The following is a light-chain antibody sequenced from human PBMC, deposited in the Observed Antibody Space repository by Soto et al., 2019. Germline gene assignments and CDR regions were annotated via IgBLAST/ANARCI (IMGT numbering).Light chain of an antibody. J-gene: IGLJ2*01. CDR1: ELGDKF. Sequence: SYELARPPSVSVSPGQTASISCSGHELGDKFTAWYQQKPGQAPVLVIYQDRKRPSGIPERFSGSNSGTTATLTISATQPVDEADYYCQAWDKTVVFGGGTQLTVL. CDR2: QDR. V-gene: IGLV3-1*01. CDR3: QAWDKTVV.